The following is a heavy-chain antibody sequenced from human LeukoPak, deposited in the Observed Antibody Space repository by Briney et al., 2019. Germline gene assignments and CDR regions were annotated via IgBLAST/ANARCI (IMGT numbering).Heavy chain of an antibody. Sequence: GGSLRLSCAASGFTFSSYAMSWVRQAPGKGLEWVGFIRSKAYGETADYAASVKGRFTISRDDSKAIAYLQMNSLKTEDTAVYHCTRDRGAYNLYDYWGRGTLVTVSS. CDR3: TRDRGAYNLYDY. J-gene: IGHJ4*02. D-gene: IGHD1-1*01. CDR1: GFTFSSYA. CDR2: IRSKAYGETA. V-gene: IGHV3-49*04.